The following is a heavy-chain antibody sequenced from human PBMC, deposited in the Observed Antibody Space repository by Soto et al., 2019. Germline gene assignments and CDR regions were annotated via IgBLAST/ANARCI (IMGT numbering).Heavy chain of an antibody. V-gene: IGHV5-51*01. D-gene: IGHD6-19*01. Sequence: EDSLKISCKGSGYSFTSYLIGWVRQMPGKGLEWMGIIYPGDSDTRYSPSFQGQVTISADKSISTAYLQWSSLKASDTAMYYCARLSSGWYRYYFDYWGQGTLVTVSS. J-gene: IGHJ4*02. CDR2: IYPGDSDT. CDR3: ARLSSGWYRYYFDY. CDR1: GYSFTSYL.